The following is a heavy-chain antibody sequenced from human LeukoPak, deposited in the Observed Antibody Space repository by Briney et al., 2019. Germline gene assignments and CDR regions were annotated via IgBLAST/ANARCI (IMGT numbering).Heavy chain of an antibody. CDR1: GGSISSYY. CDR3: ARDLYSSSWYNWFDP. D-gene: IGHD6-13*01. Sequence: SETPSLTCTVSGGSISSYYWSWIRQPAGKGLEWIGRIYTSGSTNYNPSLKSRVAMSLDTSKNQFSLKLSSVTAADTAVYYCARDLYSSSWYNWFDPWGQGTLVTVSS. J-gene: IGHJ5*02. V-gene: IGHV4-4*07. CDR2: IYTSGST.